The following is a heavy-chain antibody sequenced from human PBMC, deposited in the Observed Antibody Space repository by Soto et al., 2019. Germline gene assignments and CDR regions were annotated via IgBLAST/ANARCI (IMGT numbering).Heavy chain of an antibody. J-gene: IGHJ5*02. D-gene: IGHD2-21*01. CDR3: ARLGAYYQSLDP. Sequence: QVQLQESGPGLVKSSETLSLTCTVSGGSFSPNYWAWIRQPPGKGLEWIGYIYYAGTTSYNPSLKGRVTLSLETSKSQFTLRLTSVTASDTAVYYCARLGAYYQSLDPWGQGTLVTVSS. CDR2: IYYAGTT. V-gene: IGHV4-59*08. CDR1: GGSFSPNY.